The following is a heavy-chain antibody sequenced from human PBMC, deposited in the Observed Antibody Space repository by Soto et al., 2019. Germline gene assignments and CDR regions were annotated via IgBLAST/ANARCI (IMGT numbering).Heavy chain of an antibody. V-gene: IGHV3-64D*06. D-gene: IGHD3-3*01. J-gene: IGHJ5*02. CDR3: VRGPSQGYSLFGPLDP. CDR1: GFMFSTFG. Sequence: GGSLRLSCSASGFMFSTFGMFWVRQGPGKGLEYVSAIFYNGGVSYYADPVKGRFTVSRDNSKNMLYLQMSSLKIEDTAVYYCVRGPSQGYSLFGPLDPWGQGTLVTVSS. CDR2: IFYNGGVS.